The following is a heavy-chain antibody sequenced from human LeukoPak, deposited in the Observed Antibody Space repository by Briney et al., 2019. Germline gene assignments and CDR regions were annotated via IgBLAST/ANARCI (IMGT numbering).Heavy chain of an antibody. CDR2: INISGTT. CDR3: ARDRSTGWAHDH. D-gene: IGHD2-2*01. V-gene: IGHV4-4*07. CDR1: GDSISSYY. Sequence: SETLSLTCTVSGDSISSYYWSWIRQPAGKGLEWIGRINISGTTNYNPSLKSRVTMSVDTPKNQFSLKLSSVTAADTALYYCARDRSTGWAHDHWGQGTLVIVSS. J-gene: IGHJ4*02.